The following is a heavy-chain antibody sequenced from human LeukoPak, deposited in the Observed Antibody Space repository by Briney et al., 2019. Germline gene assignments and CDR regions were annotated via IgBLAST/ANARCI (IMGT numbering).Heavy chain of an antibody. CDR2: IYTSGST. CDR1: GGSISSGSYY. J-gene: IGHJ4*02. V-gene: IGHV4-61*02. CDR3: ARDRGAAGYSSSWGYFDY. D-gene: IGHD6-13*01. Sequence: KTSETLSLTCTVSGGSISSGSYYWSWIRQPAGKGLEWIGRIYTSGSTNYNPSLKSRVTISVDTSKNQFSLKLSSVTAADTAVYYCARDRGAAGYSSSWGYFDYWGQGTLVTVSS.